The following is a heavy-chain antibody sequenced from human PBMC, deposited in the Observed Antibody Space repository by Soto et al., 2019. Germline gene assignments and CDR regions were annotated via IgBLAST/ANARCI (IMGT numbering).Heavy chain of an antibody. CDR1: GYTFTSYG. CDR2: ISAYNGNT. Sequence: QVQLVQSGAEVKKPGASVKVSCKASGYTFTSYGISWVRQAPGQGLEWMGWISAYNGNTNYAQKLQGRVTMTTDTATSTAYMELRSLRSDDTAVYYCARDSNDYGDYVSWFDPWGQGTLVTVSS. D-gene: IGHD4-17*01. V-gene: IGHV1-18*01. J-gene: IGHJ5*02. CDR3: ARDSNDYGDYVSWFDP.